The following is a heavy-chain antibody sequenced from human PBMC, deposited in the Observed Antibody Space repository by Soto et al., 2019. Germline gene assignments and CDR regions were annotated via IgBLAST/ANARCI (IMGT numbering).Heavy chain of an antibody. V-gene: IGHV4-30-2*01. CDR3: ARHDYGGNAAFDI. CDR1: GDTISTGGYS. CDR2: TYHSGNP. J-gene: IGHJ3*02. D-gene: IGHD4-17*01. Sequence: PSETLSLTCGVSGDTISTGGYSWAWIRQPPGKALEWIGHTYHSGNPYYNPSLKSRVIISVDRSKNQFSLKLSSVTAADTAVYYCARHDYGGNAAFDIWGQGTMVT.